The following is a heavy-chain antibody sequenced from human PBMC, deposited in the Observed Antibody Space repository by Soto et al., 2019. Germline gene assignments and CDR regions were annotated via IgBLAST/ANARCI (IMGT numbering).Heavy chain of an antibody. J-gene: IGHJ4*02. CDR1: GFTFSSYA. CDR2: ISDSGGST. D-gene: IGHD6-13*01. V-gene: IGHV3-23*01. CDR3: AKDRVAAAGTPYYFDY. Sequence: GGSLRLSCAASGFTFSSYAMSWVRQAPGKGLEWVSAISDSGGSTYYADSVKGRFTISRDSSKNTLYLQMNSLRAEDTAVYNCAKDRVAAAGTPYYFDYWGQGXLVTVYS.